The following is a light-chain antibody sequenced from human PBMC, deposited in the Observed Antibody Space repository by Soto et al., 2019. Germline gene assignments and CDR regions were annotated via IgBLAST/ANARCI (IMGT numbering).Light chain of an antibody. CDR1: QSVSSY. CDR3: QQRSNWPRWT. CDR2: DAS. V-gene: IGKV3-11*01. J-gene: IGKJ1*01. Sequence: EIVLTQSPATLSLSPGERATLSCRASQSVSSYLAWYQQKPGQAPRLLIYDASNRATGIPARFSGSGSGTDFTLTISSLEPEDFAVYYCQQRSNWPRWTFGLGTK.